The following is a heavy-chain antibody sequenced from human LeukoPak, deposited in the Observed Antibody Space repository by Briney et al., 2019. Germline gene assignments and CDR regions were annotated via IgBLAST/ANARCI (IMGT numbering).Heavy chain of an antibody. D-gene: IGHD3-10*02. V-gene: IGHV3-21*01. CDR2: ISSSSTYK. CDR3: ASSESTSALVLFGDLYSAGDY. Sequence: GGSLRLSCAASGFTFTKYIMNWVRQAPGKGLEWVSSISSSSTYKYYADSVKGRFTISRDNAKNSLYLQLNSLRAEDTAVYYCASSESTSALVLFGDLYSAGDYWGQGAVVTVSS. CDR1: GFTFTKYI. J-gene: IGHJ4*02.